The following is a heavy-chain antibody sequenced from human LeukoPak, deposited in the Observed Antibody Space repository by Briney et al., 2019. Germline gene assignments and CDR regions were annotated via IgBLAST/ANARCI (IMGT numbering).Heavy chain of an antibody. CDR1: GYSIGSGHY. CDR2: MYQTGSS. J-gene: IGHJ4*02. D-gene: IGHD2-21*01. V-gene: IGHV4-38-2*02. CDR3: ARENVVPQGTFDY. Sequence: SSETLSLTCSVSGYSIGSGHYWGWIRPPPGKGLEWIGSMYQTGSSYYSPSLKSRVTISLDTSKNQLSLKLTFVTAADTAFYFCARENVVPQGTFDYWGQGALVTVSS.